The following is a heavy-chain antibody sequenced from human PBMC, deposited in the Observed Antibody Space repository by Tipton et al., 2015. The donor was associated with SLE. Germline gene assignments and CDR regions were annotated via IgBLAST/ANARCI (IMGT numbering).Heavy chain of an antibody. J-gene: IGHJ5*02. Sequence: TLSLTCTVSGGSISSGICYWSRIRQPAGQGLEWIGHIYTSGGTNYNPSLKSRVTISVDTSKNQFSLKLSSVTAADTAVYYCARDPKGWFDPWGQGTLVTVSS. V-gene: IGHV4-61*09. CDR3: ARDPKGWFDP. CDR1: GGSISSGICY. CDR2: IYTSGGT.